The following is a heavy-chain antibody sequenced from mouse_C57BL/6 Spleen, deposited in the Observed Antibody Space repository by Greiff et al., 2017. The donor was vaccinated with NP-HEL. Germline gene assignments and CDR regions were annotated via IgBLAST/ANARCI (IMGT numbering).Heavy chain of an antibody. J-gene: IGHJ2*01. CDR3: TRPITTVSDY. Sequence: VQLQQSGAELVRPGASVTLSCKASGYTFTDYEMHWVKQTPVHGLEWIGAIDPETGGTAYNQKFKGKAILTADKSSSTAYMELRSLTSEDSAVYYCTRPITTVSDYWGQGTTLTVSS. V-gene: IGHV1-15*01. D-gene: IGHD1-1*01. CDR2: IDPETGGT. CDR1: GYTFTDYE.